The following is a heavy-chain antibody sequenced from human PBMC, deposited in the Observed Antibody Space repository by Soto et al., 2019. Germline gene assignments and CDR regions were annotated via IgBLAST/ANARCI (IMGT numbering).Heavy chain of an antibody. CDR1: GFTFGSYA. CDR2: ISGGGAGT. V-gene: IGHV3-23*01. J-gene: IGHJ3*02. D-gene: IGHD3-22*01. Sequence: EVQLLESGGGFVQPGGSLRLSCAASGFTFGSYAMTWVRQPPGKGLEWVSSISGGGAGTYYADSVKGRFTISRDNSKNTLYLQLNSLRAEDTAIYYCAKVNTMMVGSGNALDMWGQGTMVTVSS. CDR3: AKVNTMMVGSGNALDM.